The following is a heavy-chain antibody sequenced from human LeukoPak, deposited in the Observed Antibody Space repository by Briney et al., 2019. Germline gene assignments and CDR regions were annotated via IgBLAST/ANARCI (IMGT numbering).Heavy chain of an antibody. CDR2: INNEGTNA. CDR3: AKDRGTPDAFNI. D-gene: IGHD5-24*01. J-gene: IGHJ3*02. V-gene: IGHV3-74*01. Sequence: GGSLRLSCVGSGFNFRGFWMHWVRQVPGKGLVWVSRINNEGTNAIYGDSVKGRFTISRDNAKNTLYLEMSSLRAEDTAAYYCAKDRGTPDAFNIWGQGTMVTVSS. CDR1: GFNFRGFW.